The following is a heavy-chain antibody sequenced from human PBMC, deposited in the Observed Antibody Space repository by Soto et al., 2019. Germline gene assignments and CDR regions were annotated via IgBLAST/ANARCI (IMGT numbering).Heavy chain of an antibody. CDR3: ARHYGDGYDYLDY. V-gene: IGHV4-59*08. J-gene: IGHJ4*02. D-gene: IGHD5-12*01. CDR1: GWSISSYY. CDR2: IYYRANP. Sequence: SETLSLTCTVSGWSISSYYWSWIRQPPGKGLEWIGYIYYRANPNYNPSLKSRVTISQATSKNQFSLKLSSVTSADTAVYYCARHYGDGYDYLDYWGQGTLVTVSS.